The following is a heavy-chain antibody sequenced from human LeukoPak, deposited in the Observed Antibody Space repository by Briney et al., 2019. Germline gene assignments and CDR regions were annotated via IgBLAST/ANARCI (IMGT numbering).Heavy chain of an antibody. D-gene: IGHD5-12*01. V-gene: IGHV1-2*02. CDR3: ARDMRYSGYDRKRNWFDP. J-gene: IGHJ5*02. CDR1: GYTFTGYY. CDR2: INPNSGGT. Sequence: ASVKVSCKASGYTFTGYYMHWVRQAPGQGLEWMGWINPNSGGTNYAQKFQGRVTMTRDTSISTAYMELSRLRSDDTAVYYCARDMRYSGYDRKRNWFDPWGQGTLVTVSS.